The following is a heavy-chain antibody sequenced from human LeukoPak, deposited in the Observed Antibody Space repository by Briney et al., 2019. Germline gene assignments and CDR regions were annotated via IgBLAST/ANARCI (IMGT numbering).Heavy chain of an antibody. J-gene: IGHJ4*02. CDR1: GFTFSNYA. V-gene: IGHV3-23*01. CDR3: AKGTDDYGDFFDY. CDR2: ISGTGGST. Sequence: GGSLRLSCAASGFTFSNYAMSWVRQAPGKGLEWVSAISGTGGSTYYADSVKGRFTISRDNSKNTLYLQMSSLRAEDTAVYYCAKGTDDYGDFFDYWGQGTLVTVSS. D-gene: IGHD4-17*01.